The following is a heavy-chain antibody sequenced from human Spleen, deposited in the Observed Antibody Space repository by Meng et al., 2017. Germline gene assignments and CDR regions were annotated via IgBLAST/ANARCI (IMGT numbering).Heavy chain of an antibody. V-gene: IGHV3-23*01. CDR1: GFTFSSYA. Sequence: GESLKISCAASGFTFSSYAMSWVRQAPGKGLEWVSAISGSGGSTYYADSVKGRFTISRDNSKNTLYLQMNSLRAEDTAVYYCAKGGRKKDYGGNFAGSYYWGQGTLVTVSS. D-gene: IGHD4-23*01. CDR3: AKGGRKKDYGGNFAGSYY. CDR2: ISGSGGST. J-gene: IGHJ4*02.